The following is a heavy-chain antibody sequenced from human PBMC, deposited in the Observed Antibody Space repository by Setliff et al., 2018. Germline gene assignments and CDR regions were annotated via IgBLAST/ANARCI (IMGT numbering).Heavy chain of an antibody. CDR1: GGSISSGSYY. Sequence: SETLSLTCTVSGGSISSGSYYWSWIRQPAGKGLEWIGHIYTSGSTNYNPSLKSRVTISVDTSKNQFSLKLSSVTAADTAVYYCARAAFVVVPAALHYYYGMDVWGQGTTVTVSS. D-gene: IGHD2-2*01. CDR2: IYTSGST. J-gene: IGHJ6*02. CDR3: ARAAFVVVPAALHYYYGMDV. V-gene: IGHV4-61*09.